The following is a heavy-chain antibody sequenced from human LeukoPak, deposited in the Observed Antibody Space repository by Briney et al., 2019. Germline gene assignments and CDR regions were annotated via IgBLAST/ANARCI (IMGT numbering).Heavy chain of an antibody. CDR3: ARNYGSGSYERGVGDY. V-gene: IGHV3-11*03. Sequence: PGGSLRLSCAASGFTFSDYYMSWIRRAPGKGLEWVSYISSSSSYTNYADSVKGRFTISRDNAKNSLYLQMNSLRAEDTAVYCCARNYGSGSYERGVGDYWGQGTLVTVSS. CDR1: GFTFSDYY. D-gene: IGHD3-10*01. J-gene: IGHJ4*02. CDR2: ISSSSSYT.